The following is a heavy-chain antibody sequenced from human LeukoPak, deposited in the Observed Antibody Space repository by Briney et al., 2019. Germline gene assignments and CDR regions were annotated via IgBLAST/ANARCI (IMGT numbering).Heavy chain of an antibody. V-gene: IGHV3-30*02. CDR2: IRYDGSNK. D-gene: IGHD3-22*01. Sequence: GGSLRLSRAASGFTFSSYVMHWARQAPGKGLEWVAFIRYDGSNKYYADSVKGRFAISRDNSKSTLYLQMNSLTAEDTAVYFCAKDFYESSGYFYDYWGQGTLVTVSS. J-gene: IGHJ4*02. CDR3: AKDFYESSGYFYDY. CDR1: GFTFSSYV.